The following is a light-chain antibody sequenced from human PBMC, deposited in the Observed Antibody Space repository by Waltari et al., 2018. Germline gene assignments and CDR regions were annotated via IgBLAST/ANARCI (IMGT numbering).Light chain of an antibody. CDR2: AGS. CDR1: TSDVGNYNL. CDR3: CSSAGRSTL. J-gene: IGLJ2*01. Sequence: QSALTQSASVSGSPGQSITISCTGTTSDVGNYNLVSWYQQHPGKAPKLLIYAGSRRPSGIFNRFSGSTSGNTASLTISGLQAEDEADYYCCSSAGRSTLFGGGTKLTLL. V-gene: IGLV2-23*01.